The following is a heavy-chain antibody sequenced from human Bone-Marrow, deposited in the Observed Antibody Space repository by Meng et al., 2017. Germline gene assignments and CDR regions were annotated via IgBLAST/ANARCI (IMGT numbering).Heavy chain of an antibody. J-gene: IGHJ1*01. CDR3: ARSYCGGDCTFQH. CDR2: IIHSGST. Sequence: SETLSLTCAVDGGPFSGYYWSWIRQPPGKGLEWIGEIIHSGSTNYNPSLKSRVTISADTSKNQFSLKLSSVTAADTAVYYCARSYCGGDCTFQHWGQGTLVTVSS. CDR1: GGPFSGYY. D-gene: IGHD2-21*02. V-gene: IGHV4-34*12.